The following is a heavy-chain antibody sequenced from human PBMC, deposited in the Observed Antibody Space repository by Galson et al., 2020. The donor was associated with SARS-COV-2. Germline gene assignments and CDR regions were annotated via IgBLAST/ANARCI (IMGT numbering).Heavy chain of an antibody. V-gene: IGHV4-59*01. CDR3: AKILDYGEYGHYGLDWFDP. CDR1: GGSISPYY. D-gene: IGHD4-17*01. CDR2: IYYSGTT. J-gene: IGHJ5*02. Sequence: SQTLSLTCTVSGGSISPYYWTWIRQPPGKRLEWIGYIYYSGTTNYNPSLKSRVTISVDTSKNQFSLKLTSVTATATAVYYCAKILDYGEYGHYGLDWFDPWSQGTLVTVSS.